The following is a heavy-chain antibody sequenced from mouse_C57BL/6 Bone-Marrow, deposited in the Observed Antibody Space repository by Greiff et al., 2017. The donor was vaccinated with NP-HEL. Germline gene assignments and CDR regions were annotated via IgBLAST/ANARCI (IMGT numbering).Heavy chain of an antibody. D-gene: IGHD4-1*01. CDR2: IDPSDSYT. Sequence: VQLQQSGAELVRPGTSVKLSCKASGYTFTSYWMHWVKQRPGQGLEWIGVIDPSDSYTNYNQKFKGKATLTVDTSSSTAYMQLSSLTSEDSAVYYCANFNWNFDYWGQGTTLTVSS. J-gene: IGHJ2*01. V-gene: IGHV1-59*01. CDR1: GYTFTSYW. CDR3: ANFNWNFDY.